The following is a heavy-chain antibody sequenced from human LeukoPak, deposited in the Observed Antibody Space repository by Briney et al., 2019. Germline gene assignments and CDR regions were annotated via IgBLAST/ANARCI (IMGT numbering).Heavy chain of an antibody. Sequence: SETLSLTCAVSGGSISSSNWWSWVRQPPGKGLEWIGEIYHSGSTNYNPSLKSRVTISVDKSKNQFSLKLSSVTAAYTAVYYCARTPDLRLRNLLVNWFDPWGQGTLVTVSS. V-gene: IGHV4-4*02. CDR1: GGSISSSNW. J-gene: IGHJ5*02. D-gene: IGHD5-12*01. CDR2: IYHSGST. CDR3: ARTPDLRLRNLLVNWFDP.